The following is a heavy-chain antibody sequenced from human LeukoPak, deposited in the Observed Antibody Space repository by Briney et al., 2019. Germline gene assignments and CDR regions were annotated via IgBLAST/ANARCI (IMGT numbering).Heavy chain of an antibody. CDR2: ISAYTGDI. J-gene: IGHJ4*02. CDR3: ARGGRNYLDY. Sequence: GASVKVSCKSSGYTFTDYTMTWVRQAPGQGLEWMGWISAYTGDIKYAQKFLGRVTMTTDTSTSTGYMEFRNLRFDDTAVYYCARGGRNYLDYRGQGTLVAVSS. V-gene: IGHV1-18*01. CDR1: GYTFTDYT.